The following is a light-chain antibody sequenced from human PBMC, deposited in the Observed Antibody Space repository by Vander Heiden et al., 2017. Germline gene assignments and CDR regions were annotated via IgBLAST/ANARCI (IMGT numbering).Light chain of an antibody. CDR3: QQLSNWPPIT. CDR1: QSVSNY. Sequence: EIVLTQSPATLSLSPGERATLSCRASQSVSNYLAWYQQKPGQAPRLLIYDASNRATGVPARFSGSGYGTDFTLTISSLEPEDFAIYYCQQLSNWPPITFGQGTRLEI. V-gene: IGKV3-11*01. CDR2: DAS. J-gene: IGKJ5*01.